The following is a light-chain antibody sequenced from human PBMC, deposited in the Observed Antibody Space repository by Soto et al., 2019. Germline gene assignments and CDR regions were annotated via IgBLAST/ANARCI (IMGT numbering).Light chain of an antibody. J-gene: IGKJ2*01. CDR3: QQDHNWPLT. V-gene: IGKV3-15*01. Sequence: EIVMTHSPATLSVSQGERATLSCRASQSISSELAWYQQKPGQPPQLLLHSASTRATGVPARFTGSGSGSEFTLTLSRLQSEDIADYYCQQDHNWPLTFGQGTRLEI. CDR2: SAS. CDR1: QSISSE.